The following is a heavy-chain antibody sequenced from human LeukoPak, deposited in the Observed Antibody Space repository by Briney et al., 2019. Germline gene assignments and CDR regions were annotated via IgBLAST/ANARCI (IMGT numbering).Heavy chain of an antibody. J-gene: IGHJ4*02. V-gene: IGHV4-31*03. CDR1: GGSISSGGYY. Sequence: SETLSFTCTVSGGSISSGGYYWSWIRQHPGKGLEWIGYIYYSGSTYYNPSLKSRVTISVDTSKSQFSLKLSSVTAADTAVYYCARTYSSSWQFDFWGQGTLVTVSS. CDR2: IYYSGST. D-gene: IGHD6-13*01. CDR3: ARTYSSSWQFDF.